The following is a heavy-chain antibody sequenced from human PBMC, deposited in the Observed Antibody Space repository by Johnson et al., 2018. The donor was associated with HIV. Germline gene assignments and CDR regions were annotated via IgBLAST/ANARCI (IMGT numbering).Heavy chain of an antibody. Sequence: VQLVESGGGVVQPGGSLRLSCAASGLTVSTNYMSWVRQAPGRGLEWVSVVYSDGNTYYADSVKDRFTISRDNSKNTLYLQMNSLRAEDTAVYYCAKDRYYDSSGPDAFDIWCQGTMVTVSS. CDR2: VYSDGNT. J-gene: IGHJ3*02. D-gene: IGHD3-22*01. V-gene: IGHV3-66*01. CDR3: AKDRYYDSSGPDAFDI. CDR1: GLTVSTNY.